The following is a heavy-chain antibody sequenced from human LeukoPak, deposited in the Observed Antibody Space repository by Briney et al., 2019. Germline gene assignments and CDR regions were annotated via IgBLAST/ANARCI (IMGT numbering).Heavy chain of an antibody. D-gene: IGHD1-26*01. V-gene: IGHV3-7*01. CDR3: ARVEYSGRNLEY. CDR2: INQGGSVQ. J-gene: IGHJ4*02. CDR1: GFTFRSYW. Sequence: GGSLRLSCAASGFTFRSYWMSWVRQAPRKGLEWVANINQGGSVQYYTDSVKGRFTISRDDAKNSLYVQMNSLRDEDTAVYYCARVEYSGRNLEYWGQGTLVTVSS.